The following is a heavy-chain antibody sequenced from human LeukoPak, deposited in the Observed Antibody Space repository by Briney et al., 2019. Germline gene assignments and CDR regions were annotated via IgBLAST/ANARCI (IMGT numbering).Heavy chain of an antibody. Sequence: TSVKVSCKASRGTFSSYAISWVGQAPGQGREGMGGIIPIFGTANYAQKFQGRVTITTDESTSTAYMELSSLRSEDTAVYYCARDTGMTTVTLFDYWGQGTLVTVSS. J-gene: IGHJ4*02. CDR1: RGTFSSYA. D-gene: IGHD4-17*01. CDR2: IIPIFGTA. CDR3: ARDTGMTTVTLFDY. V-gene: IGHV1-69*05.